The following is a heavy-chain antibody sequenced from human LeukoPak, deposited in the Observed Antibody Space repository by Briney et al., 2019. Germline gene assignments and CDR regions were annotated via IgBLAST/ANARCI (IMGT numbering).Heavy chain of an antibody. Sequence: ASVKVSCKASGYTFTSYYMHWVRQAPGQGLEWMGIINPNGGSTSYAQKFQGRVTMTRDTSTSTVYMELSSLRSEDTAVYYCARDAESRSWYDPDWFDPWGQGTLVTVSS. J-gene: IGHJ5*02. CDR3: ARDAESRSWYDPDWFDP. V-gene: IGHV1-46*01. CDR2: INPNGGST. CDR1: GYTFTSYY. D-gene: IGHD6-13*01.